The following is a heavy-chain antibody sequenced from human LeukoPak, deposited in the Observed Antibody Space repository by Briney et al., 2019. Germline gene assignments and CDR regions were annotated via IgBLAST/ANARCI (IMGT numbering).Heavy chain of an antibody. Sequence: GGSLRLSCTPSGFTFGDYAMSWVRQAPKKGLEWVGFIRSKAYGGTTEYAASVKGRFTISRDDSKSIAYLQMNSLKIEDTAVYYCTRCGPTVSFDYWGQGTLVTVSS. CDR2: IRSKAYGGTT. CDR3: TRCGPTVSFDY. D-gene: IGHD4-17*01. CDR1: GFTFGDYA. V-gene: IGHV3-49*04. J-gene: IGHJ4*02.